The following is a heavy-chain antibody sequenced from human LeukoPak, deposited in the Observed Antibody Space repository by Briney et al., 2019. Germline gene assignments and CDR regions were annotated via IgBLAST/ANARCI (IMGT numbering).Heavy chain of an antibody. Sequence: ASETLSLTCSVSGGSISDYSWSWIRQPPGKGLECIGYICYSGSTNYNPSLKSRVTISVDTSKNQFSLKLSSVTAADTAVYYCASSPGDFWSGYFDYWGQGTLVTVSS. J-gene: IGHJ4*02. D-gene: IGHD3-3*01. CDR1: GGSISDYS. CDR2: ICYSGST. CDR3: ASSPGDFWSGYFDY. V-gene: IGHV4-59*01.